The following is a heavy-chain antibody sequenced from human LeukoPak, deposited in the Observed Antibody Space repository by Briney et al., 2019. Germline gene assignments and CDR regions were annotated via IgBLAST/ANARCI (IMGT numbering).Heavy chain of an antibody. CDR3: ARDGTVVVPAAIIFDY. Sequence: PGESLRLSCAASGFTFSSYEMNWVRQAPGKGLEGVSYISSSGSTIYYADSVKGRFTISRDNAKNSLYLQMNSLRAEDTAVYYCARDGTVVVPAAIIFDYWGQGTLVTVSS. J-gene: IGHJ4*02. CDR2: ISSSGSTI. D-gene: IGHD2-2*01. V-gene: IGHV3-48*03. CDR1: GFTFSSYE.